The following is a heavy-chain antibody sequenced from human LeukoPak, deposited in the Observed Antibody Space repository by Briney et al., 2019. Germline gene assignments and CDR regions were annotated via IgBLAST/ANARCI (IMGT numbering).Heavy chain of an antibody. V-gene: IGHV3-48*02. CDR1: GFTFSRHG. J-gene: IGHJ4*02. D-gene: IGHD4-17*01. Sequence: PGGSLRLSCAASGFTFSRHGMNWVRQAPGKGLEWVSYISSSSSTIYYADSVKGRFTISRDNAKNSLYLQMNSLRDEDTAVYYCARASADYGDYLHYFDYWGQGTLVTVSS. CDR3: ARASADYGDYLHYFDY. CDR2: ISSSSSTI.